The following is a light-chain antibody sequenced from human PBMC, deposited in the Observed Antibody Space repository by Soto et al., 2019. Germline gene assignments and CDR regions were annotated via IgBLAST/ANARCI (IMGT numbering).Light chain of an antibody. Sequence: GDIVTITCRASQGISSYLVWYQQKAGTAPKSLIYAASTLQTGVPSRFSGSRSGTEFTLTISSLQPEDSATYYCRQHNSFPITFGQGTRLENK. CDR3: RQHNSFPIT. V-gene: IGKV1-9*01. CDR2: AAS. CDR1: QGISSY. J-gene: IGKJ5*01.